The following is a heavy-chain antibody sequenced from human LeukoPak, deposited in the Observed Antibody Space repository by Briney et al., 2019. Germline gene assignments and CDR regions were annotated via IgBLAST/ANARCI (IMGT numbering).Heavy chain of an antibody. CDR3: ARSYGALTPYYYYYGMDV. Sequence: TSETLSLTCTVSGGSISSYYWSWIRQPAGKRLEWIGRIYTSGSTNYNPSLKSRVTMSVDTSKNQFSLKLSSVTAADTAVYYCARSYGALTPYYYYYGMDVWGQGTTVTVS. D-gene: IGHD4/OR15-4a*01. CDR2: IYTSGST. V-gene: IGHV4-4*07. J-gene: IGHJ6*02. CDR1: GGSISSYY.